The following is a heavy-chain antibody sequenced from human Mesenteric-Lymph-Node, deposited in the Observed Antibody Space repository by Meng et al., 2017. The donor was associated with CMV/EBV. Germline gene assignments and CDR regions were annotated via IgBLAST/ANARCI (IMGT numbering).Heavy chain of an antibody. CDR1: GFTFSGYW. Sequence: GESLKISCAASGFTFSGYWMHWVRQAPGKGLEYVSAISSNGGWTYYADSVKGRFTISRDNSKNTLNLQMGSLRAEDMAVYYCARGDDYDLFDPWGQGTLVTVSS. V-gene: IGHV3-64*02. J-gene: IGHJ5*02. CDR3: ARGDDYDLFDP. D-gene: IGHD3-16*01. CDR2: ISSNGGWT.